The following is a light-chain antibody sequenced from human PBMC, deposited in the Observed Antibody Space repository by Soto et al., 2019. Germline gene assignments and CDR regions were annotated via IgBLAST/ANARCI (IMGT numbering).Light chain of an antibody. CDR2: GAS. J-gene: IGKJ1*01. CDR3: LQNNRYPWT. V-gene: IGKV1-17*03. Sequence: IQMTQSPSAMSASVGDRVTITCRASQGINTYLAWFQQRPGKVPQRLIYGASSLQSGVPSRFSGSGSGTEFTLTISSLQPEDSATYYCLQNNRYPWTFGQGTKVDIK. CDR1: QGINTY.